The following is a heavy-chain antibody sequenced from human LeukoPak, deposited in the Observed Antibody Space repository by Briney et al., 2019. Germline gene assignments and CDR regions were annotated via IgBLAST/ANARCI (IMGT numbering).Heavy chain of an antibody. Sequence: GGSLRLSCVVSGFGFSDSYMTWIRQTPGKGLEWLAYISGSGSDIYYADSVKGRFTISRDNAKNSLYLQMNSLRAEDTAVYYCARDGSGRVPEMSAPDYWGQGTLVTVSS. CDR1: GFGFSDSY. CDR2: ISGSGSDI. D-gene: IGHD3-10*01. V-gene: IGHV3-11*04. J-gene: IGHJ4*02. CDR3: ARDGSGRVPEMSAPDY.